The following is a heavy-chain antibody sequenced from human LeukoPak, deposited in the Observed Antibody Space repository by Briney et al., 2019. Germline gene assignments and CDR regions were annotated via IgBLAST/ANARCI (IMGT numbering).Heavy chain of an antibody. J-gene: IGHJ6*02. D-gene: IGHD3-16*02. CDR1: GYTFTSYD. V-gene: IGHV1-8*01. CDR3: ARDNDYVWGSYRGGGYYYGMDV. Sequence: ASVKVSCKASGYTFTSYDINWVRQATGQGLEWMGWMNPNSGNTGYAQKFQGRVTMTRNTSISTAYMELSSLRSEDTAVYYCARDNDYVWGSYRGGGYYYGMDVWGQGTTVTVSS. CDR2: MNPNSGNT.